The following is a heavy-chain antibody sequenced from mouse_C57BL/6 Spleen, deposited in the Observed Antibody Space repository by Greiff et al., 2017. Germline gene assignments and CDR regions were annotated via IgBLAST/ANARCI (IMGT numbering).Heavy chain of an antibody. Sequence: QVQLQQPGPELVKPGASVKLSCKASGYTFTSYWMHWVKQRPGQGLEWIGNINPSNGGTNYNEKFKSKDTLTVDKSSSTAYRQRSSLTSEDSAVYFCARWITTVVATEAYGGQGTLVTVSA. V-gene: IGHV1-53*01. J-gene: IGHJ3*01. CDR1: GYTFTSYW. CDR2: INPSNGGT. D-gene: IGHD1-1*01. CDR3: ARWITTVVATEAY.